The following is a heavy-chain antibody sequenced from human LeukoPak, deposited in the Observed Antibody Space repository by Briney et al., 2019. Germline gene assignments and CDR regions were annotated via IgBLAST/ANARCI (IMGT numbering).Heavy chain of an antibody. CDR3: AREGLATMIRGVIPY. CDR2: IYYSGNT. D-gene: IGHD3-10*01. V-gene: IGHV4-61*01. J-gene: IGHJ4*02. Sequence: SETLSLTCTVSGGSVSIGSYYWGWIRQPPGKGLEWIGYIYYSGNTNYNPSLKSRVTISVDTSKNQFSLKLTSVTAADTAVYYCAREGLATMIRGVIPYWGQGTLVTVSS. CDR1: GGSVSIGSYY.